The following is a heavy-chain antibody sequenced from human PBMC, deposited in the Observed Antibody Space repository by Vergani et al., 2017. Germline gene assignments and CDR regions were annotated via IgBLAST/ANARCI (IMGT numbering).Heavy chain of an antibody. D-gene: IGHD2-15*01. CDR1: GFTVSSNY. CDR2: IYSGGST. V-gene: IGHV3-53*02. J-gene: IGHJ6*02. Sequence: EVQLVETGGGLIQPGGSLGLSCAASGFTVSSNYMSWVRQAPGKGLEWVSVIYSGGSTYYADSVKGRFTISRDNSKNTLYLQMNSLRAEDTAVYYCARDLVAPSPYYYYGMDVWGQGTTVTVSS. CDR3: ARDLVAPSPYYYYGMDV.